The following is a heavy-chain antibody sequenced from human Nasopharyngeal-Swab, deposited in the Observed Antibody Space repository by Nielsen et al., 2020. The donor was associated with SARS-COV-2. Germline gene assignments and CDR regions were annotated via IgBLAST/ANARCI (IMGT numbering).Heavy chain of an antibody. CDR3: TTALVMDYVWGSYRYTDY. Sequence: GGSLRLSCAASGFTFSNAWMSWVRQAPGKGLEWVGRIKSKTDGGTTDYAAPVKGRFPISRDDSKNTLYLQMNSLKTEDTAVYYCTTALVMDYVWGSYRYTDYWGQGTLVTVSS. CDR1: GFTFSNAW. J-gene: IGHJ4*02. D-gene: IGHD3-16*02. V-gene: IGHV3-15*01. CDR2: IKSKTDGGTT.